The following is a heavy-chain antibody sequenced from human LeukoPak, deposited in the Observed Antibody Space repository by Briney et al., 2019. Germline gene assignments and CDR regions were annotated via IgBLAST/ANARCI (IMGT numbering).Heavy chain of an antibody. CDR3: AKAGRVRYYYDSNDWFDP. CDR2: ISWNSGSI. D-gene: IGHD3-22*01. V-gene: IGHV3-9*01. Sequence: SLRLSCAASGFTFDDYAMHWVRQAPGKGLEWVSGISWNSGSIGYADSVKGRFTISRDNAKNSLYLQMNSLRAEDTALYYCAKAGRVRYYYDSNDWFDPWGQGTLVTVSS. J-gene: IGHJ5*02. CDR1: GFTFDDYA.